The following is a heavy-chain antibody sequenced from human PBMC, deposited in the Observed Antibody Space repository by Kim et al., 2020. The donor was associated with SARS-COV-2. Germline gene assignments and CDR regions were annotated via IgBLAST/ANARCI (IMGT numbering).Heavy chain of an antibody. V-gene: IGHV3-11*01. Sequence: GGSLRLSCAASGFTFSDYYMSWIRQAPGKGLEWVSYISSSGSTIYYADSVKGRFTISRDNAKNSLYLQMNSLRAEDTAVYYCARYPRGSGSYYNVYYYGMDVWGQGTTVTVSS. CDR2: ISSSGSTI. CDR1: GFTFSDYY. CDR3: ARYPRGSGSYYNVYYYGMDV. J-gene: IGHJ6*02. D-gene: IGHD3-10*01.